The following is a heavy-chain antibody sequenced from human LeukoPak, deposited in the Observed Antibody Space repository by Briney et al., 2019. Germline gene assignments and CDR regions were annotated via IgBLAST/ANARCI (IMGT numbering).Heavy chain of an antibody. D-gene: IGHD6-6*01. J-gene: IGHJ4*02. Sequence: GSLRLSCAASGFSFSNAWMSWVRQAPGKGLEWVGRIKSKTDGGTTEYAAPVKGRLNISRDDSKNTLYLQMNRLKTEDTAVYYCATDSSSSSYYWGQGTLVTVSS. V-gene: IGHV3-15*01. CDR2: IKSKTDGGTT. CDR1: GFSFSNAW. CDR3: ATDSSSSSYY.